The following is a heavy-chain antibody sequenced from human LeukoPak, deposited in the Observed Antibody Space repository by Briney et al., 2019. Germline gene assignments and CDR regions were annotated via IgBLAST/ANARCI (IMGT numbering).Heavy chain of an antibody. D-gene: IGHD4-17*01. J-gene: IGHJ5*02. CDR2: IWYDGSNK. V-gene: IGHV3-33*01. Sequence: GSLRLSCAASGFTFSSYGMHWVRQAPGKGLEWVAVIWYDGSNKYYADSVKGRFTISRDNSKNTLYLQMNSLRAEDTAVYYCARDQAPYGDYVPLFDPWGQGTLVTVSS. CDR3: ARDQAPYGDYVPLFDP. CDR1: GFTFSSYG.